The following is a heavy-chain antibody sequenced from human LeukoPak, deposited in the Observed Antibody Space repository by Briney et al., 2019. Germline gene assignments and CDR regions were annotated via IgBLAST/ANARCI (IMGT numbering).Heavy chain of an antibody. CDR2: IYYTGST. CDR1: GGSISSYY. V-gene: IGHV4-59*08. Sequence: SETLSLTCTVSGGSISSYYWSWIRQPPGKGLGWIGYIYYTGSTNYSPSLKSRVIISVDTSKNQFPLKLSSVTAADTAVYYCARLDELLAFDYWGQGTLVTVSS. D-gene: IGHD2-15*01. J-gene: IGHJ4*02. CDR3: ARLDELLAFDY.